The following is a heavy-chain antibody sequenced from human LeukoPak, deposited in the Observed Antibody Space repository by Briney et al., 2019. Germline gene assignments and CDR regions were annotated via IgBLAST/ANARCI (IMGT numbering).Heavy chain of an antibody. D-gene: IGHD6-13*01. CDR2: ISWNSGSI. J-gene: IGHJ4*02. V-gene: IGHV3-9*03. CDR1: GFTFDDYA. CDR3: AKDFGAAGKNFDY. Sequence: GRSLRLSCAASGFTFDDYAMHWVQQAPGKGLEWVSGISWNSGSIGYADSVKGRFTISRDNAKNSLYLQMNSLRAEDMALYYCAKDFGAAGKNFDYWGQGTLVTVSS.